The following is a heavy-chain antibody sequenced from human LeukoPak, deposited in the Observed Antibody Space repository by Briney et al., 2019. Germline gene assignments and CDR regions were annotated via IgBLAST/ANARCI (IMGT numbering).Heavy chain of an antibody. V-gene: IGHV4-39*01. CDR1: GGSISSSSYD. J-gene: IGHJ4*02. CDR3: TRQFSGRSDFDY. D-gene: IGHD1-26*01. CDR2: IYYSGST. Sequence: SETLSPTCTVSGGSISSSSYDWGWIRQPPGKGLEWIGSIYYSGSTYYNPSLKSRVTISVDTSKNQFSLKLSSVTAADTAVYYCTRQFSGRSDFDYWGQGTLVTVSS.